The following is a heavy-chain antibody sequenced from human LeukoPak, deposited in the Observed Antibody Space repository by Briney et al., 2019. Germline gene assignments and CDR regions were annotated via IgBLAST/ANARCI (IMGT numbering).Heavy chain of an antibody. CDR1: GYTFTSYA. CDR3: ARDSRGSSSDRGVNYYYYYMDV. CDR2: INTNTGNP. D-gene: IGHD6-6*01. J-gene: IGHJ6*03. Sequence: ASVKVSCKASGYTFTSYAMNWVRQAPGQGLEWMGWINTNTGNPTYAQGFTGRFVFSLDTSVSTAYLQISSLKAEDTAVYCCARDSRGSSSDRGVNYYYYYMDVWGKGTTVTVSS. V-gene: IGHV7-4-1*02.